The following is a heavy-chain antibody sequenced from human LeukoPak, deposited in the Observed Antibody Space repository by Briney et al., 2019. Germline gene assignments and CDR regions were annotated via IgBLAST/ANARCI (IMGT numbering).Heavy chain of an antibody. Sequence: ASVKVSCKVSGYSLSDLSLQWVRQAPGQGLEWMGGFNPEHTETIYSQKFQGRVTLTEDTSTDTDYMELSSLRSEDTAMYFCAQQKAGYSGSPSWFDPWGQGTLVTVSS. J-gene: IGHJ5*02. CDR2: FNPEHTET. V-gene: IGHV1-24*01. D-gene: IGHD5-12*01. CDR1: GYSLSDLS. CDR3: AQQKAGYSGSPSWFDP.